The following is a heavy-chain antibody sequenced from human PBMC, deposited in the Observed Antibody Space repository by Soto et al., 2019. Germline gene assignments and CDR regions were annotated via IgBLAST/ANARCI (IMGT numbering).Heavy chain of an antibody. D-gene: IGHD2-15*01. CDR2: IIPILGLA. V-gene: IGHV1-69*02. J-gene: IGHJ4*02. CDR3: ARPMNCSGGSCCFSYFDY. Sequence: QVQLVQSGAEVKKPGSSVKVSCKASGGTFSSYSISWVRQAPGQGLEWMGRIIPILGLANYAQKFQGRVTMTVDYSTSTVYMDLSSLISDDTAVNYCARPMNCSGGSCCFSYFDYRGQGTLVTVSP. CDR1: GGTFSSYS.